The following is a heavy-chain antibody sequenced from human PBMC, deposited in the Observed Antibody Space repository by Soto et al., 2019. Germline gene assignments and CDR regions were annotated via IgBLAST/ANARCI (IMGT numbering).Heavy chain of an antibody. J-gene: IGHJ6*03. CDR1: GYTFTSYG. CDR3: ARAYRTGVIIPGLYYYYYMDG. D-gene: IGHD2-21*01. Sequence: ASVKVSCKASGYTFTSYGISWVRQAPGQGLEWMGWISAYNGNTNYAQKLQGRVTMTTDTSTSTAYMELRSLRSDDTAVYYCARAYRTGVIIPGLYYYYYMDGWGKGTTVTVSS. V-gene: IGHV1-18*01. CDR2: ISAYNGNT.